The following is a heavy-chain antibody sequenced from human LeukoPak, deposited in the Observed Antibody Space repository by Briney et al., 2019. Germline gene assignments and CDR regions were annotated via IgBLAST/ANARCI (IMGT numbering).Heavy chain of an antibody. D-gene: IGHD3-10*01. CDR2: INHSGST. V-gene: IGHV4-34*01. CDR1: GGSFSGYY. J-gene: IGHJ4*02. Sequence: SSETLSLTCAVYGGSFSGYYWSWIRQPPGKGLEWIGEINHSGSTNYNPSLKSRVTISVDTSKNQFSLKLSSVTAADTAVYYCARGRGSGSDYFDYWGQGTLVTVSS. CDR3: ARGRGSGSDYFDY.